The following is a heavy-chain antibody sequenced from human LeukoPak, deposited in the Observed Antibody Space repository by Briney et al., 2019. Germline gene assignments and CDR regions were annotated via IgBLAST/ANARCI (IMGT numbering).Heavy chain of an antibody. Sequence: SETLSLTCTVSGASISSGGYYWSWIRQHPGKGLEWIGYIYYRGGSTYYNPSLKSRVTISVDTSKNQFSLKLSSVTAADTAVYYCARVQGLSSRPFDYWGQGTLVTVSS. V-gene: IGHV4-31*03. CDR3: ARVQGLSSRPFDY. J-gene: IGHJ4*02. CDR2: IYYRGGST. CDR1: GASISSGGYY. D-gene: IGHD3-10*01.